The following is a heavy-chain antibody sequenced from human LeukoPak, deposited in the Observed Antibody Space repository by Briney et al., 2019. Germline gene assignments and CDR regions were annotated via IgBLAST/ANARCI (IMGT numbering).Heavy chain of an antibody. CDR3: AREPMVRGVLSYYYYGMDV. V-gene: IGHV4-4*07. CDR1: GGSISSYY. CDR2: IYTSGST. J-gene: IGHJ6*02. D-gene: IGHD3-10*01. Sequence: SETLSLTCTVSGGSISSYYWSWIRQPAGKGLEWIGRIYTSGSTNYNPSRKSRVTMSVDTSKNQFSLKLSSVTAADTAVYYCAREPMVRGVLSYYYYGMDVWGQGTTVTVSS.